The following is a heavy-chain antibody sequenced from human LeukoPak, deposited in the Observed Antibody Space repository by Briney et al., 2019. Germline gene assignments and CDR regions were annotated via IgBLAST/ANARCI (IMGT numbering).Heavy chain of an antibody. Sequence: SETLSLTGAVYGVSFSGYYWSWIRQPPGKGLEWIGEINHRGSTNYNPSLKSRVTISVDTPKNQFSLKLSSATAADTAVYYCARAGYCNGGSCYLAYWGQGALVTVSS. J-gene: IGHJ4*02. CDR1: GVSFSGYY. V-gene: IGHV4-34*01. CDR2: INHRGST. D-gene: IGHD2-15*01. CDR3: ARAGYCNGGSCYLAY.